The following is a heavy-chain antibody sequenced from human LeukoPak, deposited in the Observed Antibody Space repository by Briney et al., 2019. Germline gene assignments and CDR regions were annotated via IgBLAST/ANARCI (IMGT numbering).Heavy chain of an antibody. CDR1: GGSISSYY. Sequence: PSETLSLTCTVSGGSISSYYWSWIRQPPGKGLEWIGYIYYSGSTNYNPSLESRVTISVDTSKNQFSLKLSSVTAADTAVYYCARENNDYGGKKAFDYWGQGTLVTVSS. CDR2: IYYSGST. D-gene: IGHD4-23*01. J-gene: IGHJ4*02. V-gene: IGHV4-59*12. CDR3: ARENNDYGGKKAFDY.